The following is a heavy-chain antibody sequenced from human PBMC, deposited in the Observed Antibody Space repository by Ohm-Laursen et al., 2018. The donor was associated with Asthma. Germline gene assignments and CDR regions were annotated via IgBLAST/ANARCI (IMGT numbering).Heavy chain of an antibody. CDR2: IWYDGSNK. Sequence: SLRLSCAASGFTFSSYGMHWVRQAPGKGLEWVAVIWYDGSNKYYADSVKGRFTISRDNSKNTLYLQMNSLRAEDTAVYYCAKDISYYDFWSGYYTHSDYYYYGMDVWGQGTTVTVSS. V-gene: IGHV3-33*06. J-gene: IGHJ6*02. CDR3: AKDISYYDFWSGYYTHSDYYYYGMDV. CDR1: GFTFSSYG. D-gene: IGHD3-3*01.